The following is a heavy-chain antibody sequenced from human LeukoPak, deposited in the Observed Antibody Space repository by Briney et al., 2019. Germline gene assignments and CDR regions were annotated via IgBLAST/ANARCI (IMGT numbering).Heavy chain of an antibody. CDR2: IFYSGST. D-gene: IGHD3-22*01. Sequence: SETLSLTCTVSGGSISSGGYYWSWIRQHPGKGLEWIGYIFYSGSTYCNPSLKSRVTISVDTSKNQFSLKVSSVTAADTAVYYCARQGGYYYDSSGYYFDYWGQGTLVTVSS. V-gene: IGHV4-31*03. CDR1: GGSISSGGYY. CDR3: ARQGGYYYDSSGYYFDY. J-gene: IGHJ4*02.